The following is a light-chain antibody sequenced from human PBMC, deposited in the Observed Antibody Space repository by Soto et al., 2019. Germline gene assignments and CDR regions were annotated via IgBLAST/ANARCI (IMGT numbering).Light chain of an antibody. J-gene: IGLJ7*01. Sequence: NFMLTQPHSVSESPGKTVTISCTGSSGSIASNYVQWYQQRPGSAPTTVIYDDKKRPSGVPDRFSGSIDSSSNSASLTISGLQTEDEADYYWQTYGGTTLPVFGGGTQLTGL. V-gene: IGLV6-57*02. CDR1: SGSIASNY. CDR2: DDK. CDR3: QTYGGTTLPV.